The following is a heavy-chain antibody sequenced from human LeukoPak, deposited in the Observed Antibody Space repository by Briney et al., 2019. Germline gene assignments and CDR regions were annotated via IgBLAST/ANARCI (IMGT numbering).Heavy chain of an antibody. CDR3: ARLSQWLGSWFDP. Sequence: SETLSLTCAVYGGPFSGYYWSWIRQPPGKGLEWIGEINHSGSTNYNPSLKSRVTISVDTSKNQFSLKLSSVTAADTAVYYCARLSQWLGSWFDPWGQGTLVTVSS. D-gene: IGHD6-19*01. CDR2: INHSGST. J-gene: IGHJ5*02. CDR1: GGPFSGYY. V-gene: IGHV4-34*01.